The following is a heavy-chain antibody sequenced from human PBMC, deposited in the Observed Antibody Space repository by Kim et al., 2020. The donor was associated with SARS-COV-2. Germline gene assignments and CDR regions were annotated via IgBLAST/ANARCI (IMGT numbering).Heavy chain of an antibody. CDR1: GINFSDYY. Sequence: GGSLRLSCAASGINFSDYYMSWIRQAPGKGLEWISYIRSSGSYTKYADSLKGRFTISRDNAENSLYLEMNSLRAEDTAVYYCARVAVGASSWYYFDSWGQRPLVTVSS. CDR2: IRSSGSYT. D-gene: IGHD6-13*01. CDR3: ARVAVGASSWYYFDS. V-gene: IGHV3-11*05. J-gene: IGHJ4*02.